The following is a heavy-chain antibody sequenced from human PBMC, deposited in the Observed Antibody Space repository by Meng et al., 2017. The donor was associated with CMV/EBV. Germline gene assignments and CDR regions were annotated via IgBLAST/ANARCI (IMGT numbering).Heavy chain of an antibody. CDR1: AYTFTGYY. Sequence: ASVKVSCKASAYTFTGYYVHWVRQAPGQGLEWMGWMNPNSGNTAYAPKFQGRLTMTRNTSINTAYMDLSSLRSEDTAIYYCTRGRGSTHKGNWFDPWGQGTLVTVSS. J-gene: IGHJ5*02. CDR3: TRGRGSTHKGNWFDP. V-gene: IGHV1-8*02. D-gene: IGHD3-10*01. CDR2: MNPNSGNT.